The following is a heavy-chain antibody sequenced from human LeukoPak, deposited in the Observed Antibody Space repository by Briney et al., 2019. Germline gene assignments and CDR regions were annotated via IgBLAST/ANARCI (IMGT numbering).Heavy chain of an antibody. J-gene: IGHJ4*02. Sequence: GRSLTLSCAASGFTFSSFGMHWVRQAPGKGLEWVSAISGRTGATYYADSEKGRFTISRDNSKSTLYLRMDSLRAEDTAVYYCAKCGNSGCHLIDYWGQGTLVTVSS. CDR1: GFTFSSFG. CDR3: AKCGNSGCHLIDY. CDR2: ISGRTGAT. D-gene: IGHD5-12*01. V-gene: IGHV3-23*01.